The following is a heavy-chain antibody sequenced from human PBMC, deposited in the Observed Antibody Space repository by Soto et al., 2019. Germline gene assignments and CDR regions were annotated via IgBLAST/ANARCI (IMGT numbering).Heavy chain of an antibody. J-gene: IGHJ4*02. D-gene: IGHD3-22*01. Sequence: ASVKVSCKASGYTFTSYDINWVRQATGQGLEWMGWMNPNSGNTGYAQKFQGRVTMTRNTSISTAYMELSSLRSEDTAVYYCARGLSLMYYYDSSGPLHFDYWARKPWSLSPQ. CDR3: ARGLSLMYYYDSSGPLHFDY. CDR2: MNPNSGNT. CDR1: GYTFTSYD. V-gene: IGHV1-8*01.